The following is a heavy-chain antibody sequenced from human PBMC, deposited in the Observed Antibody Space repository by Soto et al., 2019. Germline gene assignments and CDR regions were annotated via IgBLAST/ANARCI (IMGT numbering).Heavy chain of an antibody. CDR3: AREGPYYDSRGDAFDI. V-gene: IGHV1-69*10. J-gene: IGHJ3*02. Sequence: ASVKVSCKASGGTFSSYAISWVRQAPGQGLEWMGGIIPILGIANYAQKFQGRVTITADKSTSTAYMELSSLRSEDTAVYYCAREGPYYDSRGDAFDIWGQGTMVTVSS. CDR2: IIPILGIA. CDR1: GGTFSSYA. D-gene: IGHD3-22*01.